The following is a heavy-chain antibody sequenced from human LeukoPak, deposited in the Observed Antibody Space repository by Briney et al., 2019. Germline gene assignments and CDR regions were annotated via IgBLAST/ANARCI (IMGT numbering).Heavy chain of an antibody. V-gene: IGHV1-18*04. CDR1: GYTFSGYY. Sequence: ASVKVSCKASGYTFSGYYMHWVRQAPGQGLEWMGWISAYNGNTDYAQQLQGRVTMTTDTSTSTAYMELGSLRSDDTAVYYCARGGYCSGGSCYLGYWGQGTLVTVSS. D-gene: IGHD2-15*01. CDR3: ARGGYCSGGSCYLGY. J-gene: IGHJ4*02. CDR2: ISAYNGNT.